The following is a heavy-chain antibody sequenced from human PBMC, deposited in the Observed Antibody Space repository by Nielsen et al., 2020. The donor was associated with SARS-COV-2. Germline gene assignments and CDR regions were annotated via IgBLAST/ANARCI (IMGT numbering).Heavy chain of an antibody. CDR1: GFTFSSYA. D-gene: IGHD1-14*01. Sequence: GESLKISCAASGFTFSSYAMTWVRQAPGKGLEWVSTISGNGGNTYYADSVKGRFTISRDNSKNTLFLQMNSLRAEDTAIYYCAKDLEPGYHLPSYFFDYWGQGTLVTVSS. J-gene: IGHJ4*02. V-gene: IGHV3-23*01. CDR3: AKDLEPGYHLPSYFFDY. CDR2: ISGNGGNT.